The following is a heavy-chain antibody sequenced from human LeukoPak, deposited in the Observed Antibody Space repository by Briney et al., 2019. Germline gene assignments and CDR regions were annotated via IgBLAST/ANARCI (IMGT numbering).Heavy chain of an antibody. CDR2: ISAYNGNT. CDR3: ARNEVYCSGGSCYLGY. Sequence: ASVKVSCKASGYTFTSYGISWVRQALGKGLEWMGWISAYNGNTNYAQKLQGRVTMTTDTSTSTAYMELRSLRSDDTAVYYCARNEVYCSGGSCYLGYWGQGTLVTVSS. V-gene: IGHV1-18*01. D-gene: IGHD2-15*01. J-gene: IGHJ4*02. CDR1: GYTFTSYG.